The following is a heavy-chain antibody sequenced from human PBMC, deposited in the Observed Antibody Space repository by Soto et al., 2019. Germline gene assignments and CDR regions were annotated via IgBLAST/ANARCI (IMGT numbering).Heavy chain of an antibody. Sequence: GASVKVSCKASGYTFISYYMHWLRQAPGQGLERMGIINPSANSTNYEQKFQGRVTMTRDTSTSTVYMEFSSLRSDDTAMYFCARAYHYRRTRGLRYWGQGPQVTVSS. J-gene: IGHJ4*02. V-gene: IGHV1-46*01. CDR1: GYTFISYY. CDR2: INPSANST. CDR3: ARAYHYRRTRGLRY. D-gene: IGHD2-2*01.